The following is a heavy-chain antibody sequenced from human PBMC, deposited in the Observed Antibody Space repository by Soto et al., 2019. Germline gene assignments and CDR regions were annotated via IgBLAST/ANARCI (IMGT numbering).Heavy chain of an antibody. CDR3: ARSLWFGAPFDY. V-gene: IGHV1-69*13. CDR1: GGTFSSYA. Sequence: SVKVSCKASGGTFSSYAISWVRQAPGQGLEWMGGVIPIFGTANYAQKFQGRVTITADESTSTAYMELSSLRSEDTAVYYCARSLWFGAPFDYWGQGTLVTSPQ. CDR2: VIPIFGTA. J-gene: IGHJ4*02. D-gene: IGHD3-10*01.